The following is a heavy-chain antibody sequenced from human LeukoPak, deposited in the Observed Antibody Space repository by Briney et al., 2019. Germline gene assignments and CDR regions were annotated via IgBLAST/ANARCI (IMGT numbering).Heavy chain of an antibody. CDR3: ARANAMTYYYGSGRSNWFDP. CDR1: GGSISSSSYY. V-gene: IGHV4-39*07. CDR2: IYYSGST. Sequence: SETLSLTCTVSGGSISSSSYYWGWIRQPPGKGLEWIGSIYYSGSTYYNPSLKSRVTISVDTSKNQFSLKLSSVTAADTAVYYCARANAMTYYYGSGRSNWFDPWGQGTLVTVSS. J-gene: IGHJ5*02. D-gene: IGHD3-10*01.